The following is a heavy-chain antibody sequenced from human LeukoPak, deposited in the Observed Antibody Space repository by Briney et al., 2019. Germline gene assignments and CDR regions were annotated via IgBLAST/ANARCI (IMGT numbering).Heavy chain of an antibody. V-gene: IGHV3-23*01. CDR1: GFTFSTYA. Sequence: PGGALRLSCAASGFTFSTYALSWVREAPGKGLECVSTISGSGANTYYTDSVRGRFTISRDNSKNTLYLHMNSLRAEDTAVYYCAKERAAYTNPYYFDYWGQGTLVTVSS. J-gene: IGHJ4*02. CDR3: AKERAAYTNPYYFDY. D-gene: IGHD3-16*01. CDR2: ISGSGANT.